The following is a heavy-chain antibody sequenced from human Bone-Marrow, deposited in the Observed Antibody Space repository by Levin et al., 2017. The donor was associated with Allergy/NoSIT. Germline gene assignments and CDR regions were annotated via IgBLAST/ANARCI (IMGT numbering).Heavy chain of an antibody. V-gene: IGHV3-7*01. J-gene: IGHJ4*02. CDR2: IKQDGTEN. Sequence: GESLKISCEASGFTFRNYWMTWFRQAPGKGLEWVANIKQDGTENYYVDSVKGRFTISRDNAKNSLYLQMNSLRVEETAVYYCAISIGVGWGQGTLVTVSS. D-gene: IGHD3-16*01. CDR3: AISIGVG. CDR1: GFTFRNYW.